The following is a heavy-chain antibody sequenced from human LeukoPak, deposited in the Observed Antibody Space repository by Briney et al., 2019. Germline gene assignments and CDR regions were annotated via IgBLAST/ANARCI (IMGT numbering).Heavy chain of an antibody. CDR3: AKLSVAASNWFDP. CDR2: ISGSGGST. CDR1: GFTFSSYG. Sequence: GGSLRLSCAASGFTFSSYGMSWVRQAPGKGLEWVSAISGSGGSTYYADSVKGRFTISRDNSKNTLYLQMNSLRAEDTAVYYCAKLSVAASNWFDPWGQRTLVTVSS. V-gene: IGHV3-23*01. J-gene: IGHJ5*02. D-gene: IGHD6-19*01.